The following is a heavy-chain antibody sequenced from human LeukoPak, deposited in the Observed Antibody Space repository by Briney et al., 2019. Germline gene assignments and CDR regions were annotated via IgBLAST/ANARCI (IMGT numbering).Heavy chain of an antibody. CDR1: GFTFRSYA. J-gene: IGHJ4*02. CDR3: AKDQRQRAAAGPDY. D-gene: IGHD6-13*01. Sequence: GGSLRLSCAASGFTFRSYAMSWVRQAPGKRLEWVSAISGSGDSTYYADSVKGRFTISRDNTKNTLYLQMNSLRAEDTAVYYCAKDQRQRAAAGPDYWGQGTLVTVSS. V-gene: IGHV3-23*01. CDR2: ISGSGDST.